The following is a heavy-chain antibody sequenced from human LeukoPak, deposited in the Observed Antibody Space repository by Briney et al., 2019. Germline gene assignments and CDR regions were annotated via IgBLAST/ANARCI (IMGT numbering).Heavy chain of an antibody. V-gene: IGHV4-59*08. CDR1: GGSICSYY. J-gene: IGHJ4*01. D-gene: IGHD6-19*01. Sequence: SETLSLTCTVSGGSICSYYWSWIRQPPGKGLEWIGYIYYSGSTNYNPSLKSRVTISVDTSKNQFSLKLSSVTAADTAVYYCARQDPYSSGWTVFDYWGQGTLVTVSS. CDR3: ARQDPYSSGWTVFDY. CDR2: IYYSGST.